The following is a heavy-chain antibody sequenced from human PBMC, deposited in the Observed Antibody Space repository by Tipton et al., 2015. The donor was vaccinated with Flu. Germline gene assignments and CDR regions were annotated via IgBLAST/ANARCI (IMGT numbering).Heavy chain of an antibody. CDR1: GYTFTRFG. CDR2: ISAYNGNA. V-gene: IGHV1-18*01. Sequence: QLVQSGAEVKEPGASVKVSCKASGYTFTRFGIAWVRQAPGQGLEWVGWISAYNGNANYAQNFQGRVTMTTDTSTTTAYMELRSLRSDDTAVYFCARDRGYSQGIGVDYWGQGTLVTVSS. CDR3: ARDRGYSQGIGVDY. J-gene: IGHJ4*02. D-gene: IGHD5-18*01.